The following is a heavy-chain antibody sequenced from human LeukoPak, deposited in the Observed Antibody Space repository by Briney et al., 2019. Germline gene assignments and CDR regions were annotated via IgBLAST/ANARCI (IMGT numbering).Heavy chain of an antibody. CDR3: AKEAGYSGYDYPDY. CDR1: GFTFSSYA. D-gene: IGHD5-12*01. V-gene: IGHV3-23*01. Sequence: GGSLRLSCAASGFTFSSYAMSWVRQAPGKGLEWVSAISGSGYSAYYADSVKGRFTISRDNSKNTLYLQMNSLRAKDTAVYYCAKEAGYSGYDYPDYWGQGTLVTVSS. CDR2: ISGSGYSA. J-gene: IGHJ4*02.